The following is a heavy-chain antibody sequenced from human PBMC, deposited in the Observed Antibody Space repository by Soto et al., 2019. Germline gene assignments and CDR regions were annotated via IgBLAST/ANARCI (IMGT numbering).Heavy chain of an antibody. V-gene: IGHV4-4*02. CDR1: GGSFRSSSW. CDR3: ARASSFRGDFDI. CDR2: IYHAGRP. D-gene: IGHD2-21*01. Sequence: QVQLQESGPGLVKASGTLSLTCVVSGGSFRSSSWWTWLRPSPGKGLEWIGDIYHAGRPNYNPSFQSRVTISADNSKNSYSLKMTSVTAADTAKYYCARASSFRGDFDIWGQGTAVSVSS. J-gene: IGHJ3*02.